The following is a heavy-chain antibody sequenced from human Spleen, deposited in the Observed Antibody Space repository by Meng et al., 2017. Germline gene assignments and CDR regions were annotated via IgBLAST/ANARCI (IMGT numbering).Heavy chain of an antibody. J-gene: IGHJ4*02. CDR2: IYGSGIT. CDR1: RGSIRSYY. V-gene: IGHV4-4*07. CDR3: ARGPTTMAHDFDY. Sequence: SETLSLTCTVSRGSIRSYYWSWIRQPAGKGLQWIGRIYGSGITNYSPSLKSRVTVSIDTSKSQFSLNLTSVTAADSAVYYCARGPTTMAHDFDYWGQGTLVTVSS. D-gene: IGHD4-11*01.